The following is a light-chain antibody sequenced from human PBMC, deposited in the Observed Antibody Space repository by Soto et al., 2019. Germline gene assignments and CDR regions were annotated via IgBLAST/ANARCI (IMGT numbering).Light chain of an antibody. J-gene: IGKJ1*01. Sequence: AIQLTQSPSSLSASVGDRVTITCRASQGISSYLAWYQQKPGKAPELLIFDASSLKSGVPSRFSGSGSGTEFTLTISRLQPDDVATYYCLQYSSHSWTFGQGTKVDIK. CDR3: LQYSSHSWT. CDR2: DAS. V-gene: IGKV1-13*02. CDR1: QGISSY.